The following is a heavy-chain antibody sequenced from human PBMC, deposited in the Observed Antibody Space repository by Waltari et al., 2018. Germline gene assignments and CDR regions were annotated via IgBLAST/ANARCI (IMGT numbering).Heavy chain of an antibody. D-gene: IGHD6-19*01. J-gene: IGHJ4*02. Sequence: EVQLVESGGGLVQPGGSLRLSCSSSGFTFISYSLNWVRQAPGKGLEWVSYISSSSSTIYYADSVKGRFTISRDNAKNSLYLQMNSLRAEDTAVYYCARVIAVAGDGDYWGQGTLVTVSS. CDR3: ARVIAVAGDGDY. CDR2: ISSSSSTI. V-gene: IGHV3-48*01. CDR1: GFTFISYS.